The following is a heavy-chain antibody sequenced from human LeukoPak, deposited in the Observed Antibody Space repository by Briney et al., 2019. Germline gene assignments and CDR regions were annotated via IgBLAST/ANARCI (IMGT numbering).Heavy chain of an antibody. Sequence: PSETLSLTCTVSGGSISSYYWSWIRQPAGKGLEWIGRIYTSGSTNYNPSLKSRVTMSVDTSKNQFSLKLSSVTAADTAVYYCARDRYYYDSSGYGHAFDIWGQGTMVTVSS. D-gene: IGHD3-22*01. J-gene: IGHJ3*02. CDR3: ARDRYYYDSSGYGHAFDI. CDR2: IYTSGST. V-gene: IGHV4-4*07. CDR1: GGSISSYY.